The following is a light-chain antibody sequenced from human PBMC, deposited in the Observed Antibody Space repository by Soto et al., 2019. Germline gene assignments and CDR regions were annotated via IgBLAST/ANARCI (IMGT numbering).Light chain of an antibody. J-gene: IGLJ2*01. CDR2: DVS. CDR1: SSDVGGYNY. CDR3: GSYRSSSAPV. V-gene: IGLV2-14*03. Sequence: QSVLTQPASVSGSPGQSITISCTGTSSDVGGYNYVSWYQQHPGKAPKLLIYDVSNRPSGVSNRFSGSKSGNTASLTISGVQAEDEADYYCGSYRSSSAPVFGGGTKVTVL.